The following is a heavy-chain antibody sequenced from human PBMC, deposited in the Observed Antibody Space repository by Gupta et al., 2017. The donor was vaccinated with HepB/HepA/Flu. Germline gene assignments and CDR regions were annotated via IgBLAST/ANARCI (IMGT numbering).Heavy chain of an antibody. D-gene: IGHD6-13*01. J-gene: IGHJ4*02. Sequence: IRDIYYSGSTNYNPSLKSRVTISVDTSKNQFSLKLSSVTAADTAVYYCAGQSRQQLVFDYWGQGTLVTVSS. CDR2: IYYSGST. CDR3: AGQSRQQLVFDY. V-gene: IGHV4-59*08.